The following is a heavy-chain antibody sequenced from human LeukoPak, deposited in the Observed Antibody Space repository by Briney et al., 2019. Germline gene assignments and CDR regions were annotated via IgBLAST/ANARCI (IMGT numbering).Heavy chain of an antibody. V-gene: IGHV1-8*01. J-gene: IGHJ6*02. CDR2: MNPNSGNT. CDR1: GYTFANND. CDR3: ASVSSFGVVSPNSMDV. Sequence: ASVKVSCKASGYTFANNDIQWVRQVTGQGLEWMGWMNPNSGNTGYAQKFQGRVTMTRDTSTSTVYMELSSLRSEDTAVYYCASVSSFGVVSPNSMDVWGQGTTVTVSS. D-gene: IGHD3-3*01.